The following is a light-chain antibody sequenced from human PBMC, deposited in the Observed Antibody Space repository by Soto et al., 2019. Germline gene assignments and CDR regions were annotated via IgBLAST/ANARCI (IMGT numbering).Light chain of an antibody. CDR1: ETIKDK. CDR2: DAS. Sequence: KVLTQAPSTLSVSPGERAALSCRASETIKDKLAWYQQKPGQAPRLLIFDASTRATGVPARFSASGSGTEFTLTISSLQSEDFAVYYCQHYSSLPLSFGGGTKV. V-gene: IGKV3-15*01. J-gene: IGKJ4*01. CDR3: QHYSSLPLS.